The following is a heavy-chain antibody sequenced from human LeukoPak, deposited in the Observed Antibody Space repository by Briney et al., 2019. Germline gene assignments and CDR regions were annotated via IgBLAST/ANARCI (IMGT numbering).Heavy chain of an antibody. J-gene: IGHJ3*02. Sequence: GGSLRLSCAASGFTFDDYAMHWVRQAPGKGLEWVSGISWNSGSIGYADSVKGRFTISRDNAKNSLYLQMNSLRAEDTALYYCAKDIGPYYYDSSGYSPLGFDIWGQGTMVTVSS. CDR2: ISWNSGSI. CDR3: AKDIGPYYYDSSGYSPLGFDI. CDR1: GFTFDDYA. D-gene: IGHD3-22*01. V-gene: IGHV3-9*01.